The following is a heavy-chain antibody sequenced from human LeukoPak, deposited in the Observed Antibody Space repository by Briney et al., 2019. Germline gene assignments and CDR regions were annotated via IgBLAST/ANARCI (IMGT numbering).Heavy chain of an antibody. Sequence: GSLRLSCAASGFTFSLYSMNWVRKAPGKGLEWVSHITRSSTTIYYADSVEGRFTVSRDNAKNSLYLQMNSLRAEDTAVYYCAKNQPSSYDILTGYYQGPFDYWGQGTLVTVSS. J-gene: IGHJ4*02. V-gene: IGHV3-48*04. D-gene: IGHD3-9*01. CDR2: ITRSSTTI. CDR3: AKNQPSSYDILTGYYQGPFDY. CDR1: GFTFSLYS.